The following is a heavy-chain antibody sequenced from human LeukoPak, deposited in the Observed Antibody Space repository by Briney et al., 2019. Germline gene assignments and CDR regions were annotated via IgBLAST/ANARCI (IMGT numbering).Heavy chain of an antibody. V-gene: IGHV4-30-2*01. CDR2: IYHSGST. CDR3: ARGSAAGRVDYFDY. J-gene: IGHJ4*02. D-gene: IGHD6-13*01. CDR1: GDSISSGGYS. Sequence: SQTLSLTCTVSGDSISSGGYSWSWIRQPPGKGLEWIGYIYHSGSTYYNPSLKSRVTISVDRSKNQFSLKLSSVTAADTAVYYCARGSAAGRVDYFDYWGQGTLVTVSS.